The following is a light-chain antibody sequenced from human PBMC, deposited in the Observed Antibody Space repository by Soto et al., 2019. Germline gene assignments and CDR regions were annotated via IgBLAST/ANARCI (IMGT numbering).Light chain of an antibody. CDR3: QVYDGFPLT. CDR1: QDINFY. Sequence: DIQMTQSPSSLSASVGDRVTITCRAGQDINFYLAWYQQKPGKVPKLLISAAPTLQSGLPSRFSGSGSGTDFTLTISSLQPGDGATYYCQVYDGFPLTVGGRTKEEI. CDR2: AAP. J-gene: IGKJ4*01. V-gene: IGKV1-27*01.